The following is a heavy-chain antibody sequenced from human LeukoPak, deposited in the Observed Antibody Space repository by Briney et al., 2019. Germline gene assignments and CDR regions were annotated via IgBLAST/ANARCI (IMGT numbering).Heavy chain of an antibody. J-gene: IGHJ4*02. D-gene: IGHD2-2*02. CDR2: INHSGSN. Sequence: SETLSLTCAVYGGSFSGYYWSWIRQPPGKGLEWIGEINHSGSNNYNPSLKSRVTISVDTSKNQFSLKLSSVTAADTAVYYCAREGRGSIRYWGQGTLVTVSS. V-gene: IGHV4-34*01. CDR1: GGSFSGYY. CDR3: AREGRGSIRY.